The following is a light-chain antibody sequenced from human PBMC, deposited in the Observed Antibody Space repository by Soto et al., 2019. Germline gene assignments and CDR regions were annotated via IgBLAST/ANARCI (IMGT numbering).Light chain of an antibody. V-gene: IGLV1-40*01. CDR1: NSNIGAGYE. CDR3: QAYDSSLSVLYV. Sequence: QSVLTQPPSLSGAPGQRVIISCTGSNSNIGAGYEVHWFQQLPGTAPKLLIYGNINRPSGVPDRFSGSKSGTSASLAITGLQPEDEADYYCQAYDSSLSVLYVFGTGTKVTVL. J-gene: IGLJ1*01. CDR2: GNI.